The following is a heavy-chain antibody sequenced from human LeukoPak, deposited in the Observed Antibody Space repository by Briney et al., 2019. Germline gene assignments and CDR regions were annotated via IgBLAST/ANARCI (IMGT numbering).Heavy chain of an antibody. CDR2: ISYDGSNK. CDR1: GFTFSTYG. CDR3: AREYSSGWSYLDV. J-gene: IGHJ6*02. V-gene: IGHV3-30*03. D-gene: IGHD6-19*01. Sequence: GGSLRLSCAASGFTFSTYGMHWVRQAPGKGLEWVAVISYDGSNKYYADSVKGRFTISRDNSKKTLYLQMSSLRAEDTAVYYCAREYSSGWSYLDVWGQGTTVTVSS.